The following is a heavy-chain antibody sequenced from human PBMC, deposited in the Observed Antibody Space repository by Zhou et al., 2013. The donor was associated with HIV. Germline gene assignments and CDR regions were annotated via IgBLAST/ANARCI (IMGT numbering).Heavy chain of an antibody. CDR2: TIPIFGTA. CDR3: ARDYYDNNGYYYAKWYFDL. V-gene: IGHV1-69*05. CDR1: GYTFTSYG. D-gene: IGHD3-22*01. Sequence: QVQLVQSGAEVKKPGASVKVSCKASGYTFTSYGISWVRQAPGQGLEWMGGTIPIFGTANYAQKFQGRVTITTDESTRTAYMELSSLRSEDTAVYYCARDYYDNNGYYYAKWYFDLWGRGTLVTVSS. J-gene: IGHJ2*01.